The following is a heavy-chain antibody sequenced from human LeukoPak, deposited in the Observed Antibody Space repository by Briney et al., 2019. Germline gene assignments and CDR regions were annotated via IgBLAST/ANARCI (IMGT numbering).Heavy chain of an antibody. CDR1: GGSFSGYY. J-gene: IGHJ4*02. CDR3: ARGGGYSYGYFSSPFDY. D-gene: IGHD5-18*01. V-gene: IGHV4-34*01. Sequence: SETLSLTCAVYGGSFSGYYWSWIRQPPGKGLERIGEINHSGSTNYNPSLKSRVTISVDTSKNQFSLKLSSVTAADTAVYYCARGGGYSYGYFSSPFDYWGQGTLVTVSS. CDR2: INHSGST.